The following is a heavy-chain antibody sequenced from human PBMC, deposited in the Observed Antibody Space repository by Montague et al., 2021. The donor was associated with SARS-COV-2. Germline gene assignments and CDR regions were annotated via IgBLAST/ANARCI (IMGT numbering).Heavy chain of an antibody. CDR3: ARAFIAAAGTTSFDY. CDR2: IYYSGST. J-gene: IGHJ4*02. CDR1: GESFSGYY. Sequence: SETLSLTCAVYGESFSGYYWTRIRQPPGKGLEWIGSIYYSGSTYYNPSLKSRVTISVDTSKNQFSLKLSSVTAADTAVYYCARAFIAAAGTTSFDYWGQGTLVTVSS. V-gene: IGHV4-34*01. D-gene: IGHD6-13*01.